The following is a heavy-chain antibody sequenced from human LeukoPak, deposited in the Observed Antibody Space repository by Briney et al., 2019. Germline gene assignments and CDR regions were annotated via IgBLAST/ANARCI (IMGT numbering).Heavy chain of an antibody. D-gene: IGHD1-1*01. CDR2: ISGDSTYI. Sequence: GGSLRLSCAASGFTFSSYWMNRVRQAPGKGLEWVSSISGDSTYIYNAGSVKGRFTISRDNAQASLYLQMISLRADDTAVYYCARVSGRLERQSDLDYWGQGTLVIVSS. J-gene: IGHJ4*02. CDR3: ARVSGRLERQSDLDY. CDR1: GFTFSSYW. V-gene: IGHV3-21*01.